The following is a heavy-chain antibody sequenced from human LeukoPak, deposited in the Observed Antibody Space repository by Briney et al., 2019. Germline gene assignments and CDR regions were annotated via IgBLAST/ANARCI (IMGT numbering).Heavy chain of an antibody. J-gene: IGHJ4*02. D-gene: IGHD5-24*01. CDR2: ISGSGGST. Sequence: GRSLRLSCAASGFTFSSYAMSWVRQAPGKGLEWVSAISGSGGSTYYADSVKGRFTISRDNSKNTLYLQMNSLRAEDTAVYYCAKDWNGYNFFDYWGQGTLVTVSS. CDR1: GFTFSSYA. CDR3: AKDWNGYNFFDY. V-gene: IGHV3-23*01.